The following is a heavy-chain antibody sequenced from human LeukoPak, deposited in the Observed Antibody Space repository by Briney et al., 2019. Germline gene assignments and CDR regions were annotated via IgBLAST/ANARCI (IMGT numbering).Heavy chain of an antibody. Sequence: AGRSLRLPCAASGFTFSSYGMHWVRQAPGKELEWVAVIWYDGSKKYYADSVKGRFTISRDNSKNTLHLQMNSLRAEDTAVYYCARDTGGGMDVWGQGTTVTVSS. D-gene: IGHD2-8*02. J-gene: IGHJ6*02. CDR3: ARDTGGGMDV. CDR1: GFTFSSYG. V-gene: IGHV3-33*01. CDR2: IWYDGSKK.